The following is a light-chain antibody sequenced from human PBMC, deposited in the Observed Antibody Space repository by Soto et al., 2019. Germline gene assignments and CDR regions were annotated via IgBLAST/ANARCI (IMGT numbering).Light chain of an antibody. CDR2: EVS. CDR1: SSDVGGYNY. V-gene: IGLV2-14*01. J-gene: IGLJ1*01. Sequence: QSALTQPASVSGSPGQSITISCTGTSSDVGGYNYVSWYQQHPGKAPKLMIYEVSNRPSGVSNRFSGSKSGNTASLTISGLRAEDESDYYCSSYTSTSPRYVFVTGTKVTVL. CDR3: SSYTSTSPRYV.